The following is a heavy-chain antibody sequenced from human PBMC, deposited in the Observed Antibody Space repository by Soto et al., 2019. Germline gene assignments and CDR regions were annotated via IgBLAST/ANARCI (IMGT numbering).Heavy chain of an antibody. CDR2: ISGSGGST. Sequence: PGGSLRLSCAASGFTFSSYAMSWVRQAPGKGLEWVSAISGSGGSTYYADSVKGRFTISRDNSKNTLYLQMNSLRAEDTAVYYCAKIMLEWLPNHPALYYYYYGMDVWGQGTTVTVSS. CDR3: AKIMLEWLPNHPALYYYYYGMDV. CDR1: GFTFSSYA. V-gene: IGHV3-23*01. J-gene: IGHJ6*02. D-gene: IGHD3-3*01.